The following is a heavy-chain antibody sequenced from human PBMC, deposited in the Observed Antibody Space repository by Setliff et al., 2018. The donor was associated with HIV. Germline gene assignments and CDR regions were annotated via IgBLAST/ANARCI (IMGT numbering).Heavy chain of an antibody. J-gene: IGHJ6*03. CDR1: GGTFSSYA. D-gene: IGHD3-3*01. CDR2: IIPISGTV. CDR3: VRGVQSPPHYSYYYMDV. Sequence: WASVKVSCKASGGTFSSYAISWVRQAPGQGLEWMGGIIPISGTVNYAQKFWGKVTITADKSTSTAYMELTSLRFDDTAMYYCVRGVQSPPHYSYYYMDVWGEGTMVTVSS. V-gene: IGHV1-69*06.